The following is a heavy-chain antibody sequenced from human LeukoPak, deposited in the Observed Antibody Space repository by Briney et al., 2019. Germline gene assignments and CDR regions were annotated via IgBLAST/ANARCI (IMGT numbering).Heavy chain of an antibody. CDR2: ISGSGDRT. D-gene: IGHD1-26*01. CDR1: GLTFSSYA. Sequence: PGGSLRLSCAASGLTFSSYARSWVRQAPGKGLEWVSAISGSGDRTHYADSVKGRFTISRDNSKNTLYLQMNSLRAEDTAVYYCAKDSKIVGATFRSYHYMDVWGKGTAVTVSS. CDR3: AKDSKIVGATFRSYHYMDV. J-gene: IGHJ6*03. V-gene: IGHV3-23*01.